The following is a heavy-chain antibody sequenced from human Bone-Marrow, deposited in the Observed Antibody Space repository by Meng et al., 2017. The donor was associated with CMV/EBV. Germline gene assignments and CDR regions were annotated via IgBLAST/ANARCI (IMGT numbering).Heavy chain of an antibody. J-gene: IGHJ6*02. Sequence: ESLKIACAASGFTFRNYWMSWVRQAPGKGLEWVANINGDGSDKGYVDSVKGRFTISRDNARNSLYMEMNSLRPEDTAVYYCVPHDCAMEVWGPGHTV. CDR2: INGDGSDK. V-gene: IGHV3-7*01. CDR3: VPHDCAMEV. CDR1: GFTFRNYW.